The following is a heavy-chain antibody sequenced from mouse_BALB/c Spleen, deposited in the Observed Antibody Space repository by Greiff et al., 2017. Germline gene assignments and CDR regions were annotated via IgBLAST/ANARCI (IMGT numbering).Heavy chain of an antibody. D-gene: IGHD2-4*01. Sequence: EVKLLESGPGLVKPSQSLSLTCTVTGYSITSDYAWYWIRQFPGNKLEWMGYISYSGSTSYNPSLKSRISITRDTSKNQFFLQLNSVTTEDTATYYCASTIGLRRSWFAYWGQGTLVTVSA. J-gene: IGHJ3*01. V-gene: IGHV3-2*02. CDR2: ISYSGST. CDR1: GYSITSDYA. CDR3: ASTIGLRRSWFAY.